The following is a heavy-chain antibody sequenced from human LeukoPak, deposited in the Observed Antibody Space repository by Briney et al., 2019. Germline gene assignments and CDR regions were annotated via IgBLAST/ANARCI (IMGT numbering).Heavy chain of an antibody. J-gene: IGHJ2*01. Sequence: GESLTISCQASGFTFTNYWIAWVRQMPGKGLEWMGIVHAGDSDARYSPSFQDQVTMSADKSISTAYRQWNSLRASDSAMYFCARFGYSTSLDFYLDVWSRGTLVAVSS. CDR3: ARFGYSTSLDFYLDV. CDR2: VHAGDSDA. CDR1: GFTFTNYW. V-gene: IGHV5-51*01. D-gene: IGHD6-13*01.